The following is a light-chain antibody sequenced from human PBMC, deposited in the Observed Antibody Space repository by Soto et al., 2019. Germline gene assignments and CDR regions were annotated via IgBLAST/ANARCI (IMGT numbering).Light chain of an antibody. CDR1: QSVLYSSNNKNY. CDR2: WAS. Sequence: DIVMTQSPDSLAVSLGERATINCKSSQSVLYSSNNKNYLAWYQQKPGQPPKLLIYWASTRESGVPDRFSGSGSGTDFTLTISSLPAADVAVYYCQQYYSTPPTFGQGTRLEIK. J-gene: IGKJ5*01. V-gene: IGKV4-1*01. CDR3: QQYYSTPPT.